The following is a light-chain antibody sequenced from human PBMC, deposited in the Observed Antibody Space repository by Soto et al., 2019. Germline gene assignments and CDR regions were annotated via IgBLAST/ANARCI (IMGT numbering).Light chain of an antibody. J-gene: IGLJ1*01. CDR2: DIS. CDR3: CSYAGSYTFDV. CDR1: SSDVGGYNY. V-gene: IGLV2-11*01. Sequence: QSVLTQPRSVSGSPGQSVTISCTGTSSDVGGYNYVSWYQKHPGKAPKLMIYDISKRPSGVPDRFSGSKSGNTASLTISGLQAEDEADYYCCSYAGSYTFDVFGTGTKLTVL.